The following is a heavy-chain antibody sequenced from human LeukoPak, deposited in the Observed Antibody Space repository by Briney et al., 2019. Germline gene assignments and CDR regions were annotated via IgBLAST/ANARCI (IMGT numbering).Heavy chain of an antibody. V-gene: IGHV4-59*01. Sequence: SETLSLTCTVSGASISTSYWYRIRQPPGKGLEWIGYIHYSGDINYNPSLKSRVTISAYTSKNQLSLKLSSVTAADTAVYYCARVGCSGGSCYPDYWGQGTLVTVSS. CDR2: IHYSGDI. D-gene: IGHD2-15*01. CDR3: ARVGCSGGSCYPDY. CDR1: GASISTSY. J-gene: IGHJ4*02.